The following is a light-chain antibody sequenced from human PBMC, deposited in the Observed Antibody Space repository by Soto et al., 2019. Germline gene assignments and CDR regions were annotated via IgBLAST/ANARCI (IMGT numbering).Light chain of an antibody. J-gene: IGLJ1*01. CDR3: CSYTSSITYV. Sequence: QSALTQPPSASGSPGQSVTISCTGTSSDVGSYTFVSWYQQYPGKAPKVLIYDVNKRPSGVPDRFSGSKSGNTASLTISGLQAEDEADYYCCSYTSSITYVFGTGTKLTVL. CDR1: SSDVGSYTF. V-gene: IGLV2-8*01. CDR2: DVN.